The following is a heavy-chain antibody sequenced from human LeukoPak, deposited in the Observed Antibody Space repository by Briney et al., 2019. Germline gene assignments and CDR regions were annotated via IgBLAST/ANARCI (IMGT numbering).Heavy chain of an antibody. D-gene: IGHD3-22*01. CDR2: IIPIFGTP. V-gene: IGHV1-69*13. J-gene: IGHJ4*02. Sequence: SVKVSCKASGDTFSSYGISWVRQAPGQGLEWMGGIIPIFGTPNYAQKFQDRVTISADESTSTTYMELSSLRSGDTAVYYCARDERSYYYDSSGQFDSWGQGTLVTVSS. CDR1: GDTFSSYG. CDR3: ARDERSYYYDSSGQFDS.